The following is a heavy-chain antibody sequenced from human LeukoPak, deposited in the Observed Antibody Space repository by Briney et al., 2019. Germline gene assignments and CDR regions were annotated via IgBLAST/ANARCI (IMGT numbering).Heavy chain of an antibody. V-gene: IGHV4-4*08. CDR2: VYTTTT. CDR3: ARRNIRGYNSFNI. J-gene: IGHJ3*02. D-gene: IGHD5-24*01. Sequence: SETLSLTCTGSVGSISTYYWSWIRQAPGAGLQWLGYVYTTTTNYNSSLKRRVTISADTSKNQFSLRLNSVTAADTAVYYCARRNIRGYNSFNIWGQGTMVTVSS. CDR1: VGSISTYY.